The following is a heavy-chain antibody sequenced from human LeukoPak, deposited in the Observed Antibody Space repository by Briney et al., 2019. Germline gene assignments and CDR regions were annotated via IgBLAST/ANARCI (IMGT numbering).Heavy chain of an antibody. CDR3: ARDGGSGSYYFDY. D-gene: IGHD1-26*01. Sequence: GGSLRLSCAASGFTVSCNYMSWVRQAPGKGLEWVSVIYSGGSTYYADSVKGRFTISRDNSKNTLYLQMNSLRAEDTAVYYCARDGGSGSYYFDYWGQGTLVTVSS. CDR1: GFTVSCNY. V-gene: IGHV3-53*01. J-gene: IGHJ4*02. CDR2: IYSGGST.